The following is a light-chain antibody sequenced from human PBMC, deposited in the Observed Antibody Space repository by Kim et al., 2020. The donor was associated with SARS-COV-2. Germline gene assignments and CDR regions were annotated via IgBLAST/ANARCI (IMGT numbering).Light chain of an antibody. CDR3: YSYAGSLNVV. J-gene: IGLJ1*01. CDR1: NRDVGAYNF. V-gene: IGLV2-11*01. CDR2: DVS. Sequence: QSVTISCTGTNRDVGAYNFVPWYQQHPGTAPKVMIYDVSKRPSGVPDRFSGSKSGNTASLTISGLQADDEADYYCYSYAGSLNVVFGSVTKVTVL.